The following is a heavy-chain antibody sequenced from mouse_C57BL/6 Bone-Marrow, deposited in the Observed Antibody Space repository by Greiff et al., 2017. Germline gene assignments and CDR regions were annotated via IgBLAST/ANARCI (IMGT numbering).Heavy chain of an antibody. V-gene: IGHV10-1*01. CDR3: VRRDYGSSPWFAY. Sequence: EVTVEESGGGLVQPKGSLKLSCAASGFSFNTYAMNWVRQAPGKGLEWVARIRSKSNNYATYYADSVKDRFTISRDDSESMLYLQMNNLKTEDTAMYYCVRRDYGSSPWFAYWGQGTLVTVSA. D-gene: IGHD1-1*01. CDR2: IRSKSNNYAT. J-gene: IGHJ3*01. CDR1: GFSFNTYA.